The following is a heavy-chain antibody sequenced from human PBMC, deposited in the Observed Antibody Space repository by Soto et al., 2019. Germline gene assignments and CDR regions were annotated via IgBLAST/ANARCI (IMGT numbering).Heavy chain of an antibody. Sequence: QVQLIQSGAEVKKPGASVKVSSKPSGNTFTNYGISWVRQPPEQGLEWMGWINGHNGYTNYAQKFQDRVTMATDTSTNTAYMELRSLRSDDTAIYYCARDGDEEANFDPWGQGTLVTVSS. CDR1: GNTFTNYG. J-gene: IGHJ5*02. CDR2: INGHNGYT. V-gene: IGHV1-18*01. CDR3: ARDGDEEANFDP. D-gene: IGHD4-17*01.